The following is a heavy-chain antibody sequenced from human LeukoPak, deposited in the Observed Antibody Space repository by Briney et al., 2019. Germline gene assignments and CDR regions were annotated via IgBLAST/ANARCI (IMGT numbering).Heavy chain of an antibody. D-gene: IGHD1-14*01. CDR1: GFTFSSYA. CDR2: ISGSGDTT. Sequence: GGSLRLSCAASGFTFSSYAMSWVRQAPGKGLEWVSVISGSGDTTYYADSVKGRFTISRDNSKNTLYLQKNALRAEDTAVYYCARQAEGSYYFDYWGQGTLVTVSS. J-gene: IGHJ4*02. V-gene: IGHV3-23*01. CDR3: ARQAEGSYYFDY.